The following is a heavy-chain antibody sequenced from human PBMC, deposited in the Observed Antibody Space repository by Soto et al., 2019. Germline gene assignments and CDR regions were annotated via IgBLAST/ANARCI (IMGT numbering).Heavy chain of an antibody. CDR3: ARDGARITIFGVVYYFDY. CDR2: INPGNGNT. D-gene: IGHD3-3*01. Sequence: ASVKVSCKASGYSFTTYTMHWVRQAPGQRLEWMGWINPGNGNTKYSQEFQGRVTISRDTSASTAYMELSSLRSEDTAVYFCARDGARITIFGVVYYFDYWGQGTLVTVSS. V-gene: IGHV1-3*01. CDR1: GYSFTTYT. J-gene: IGHJ4*01.